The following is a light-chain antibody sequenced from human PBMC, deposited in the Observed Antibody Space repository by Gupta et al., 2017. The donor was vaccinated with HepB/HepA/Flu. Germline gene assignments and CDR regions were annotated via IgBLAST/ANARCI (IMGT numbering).Light chain of an antibody. Sequence: DIQMTQSPSSLSASVGDRVTITCRASQSISSYLNWYQQKPGKAPKLLIYAAYNLQSGVPSRCSGSGSGTDFTLTISSLQPEDSATYYCQQSYSTPPFTFGPGTKVDVK. V-gene: IGKV1-39*01. CDR1: QSISSY. CDR3: QQSYSTPPFT. J-gene: IGKJ3*01. CDR2: AAY.